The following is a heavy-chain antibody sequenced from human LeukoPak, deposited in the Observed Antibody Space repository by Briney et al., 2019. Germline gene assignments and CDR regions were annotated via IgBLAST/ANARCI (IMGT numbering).Heavy chain of an antibody. CDR1: GFSFSTYG. V-gene: IGHV3-30*02. J-gene: IGHJ4*02. D-gene: IGHD3-10*01. Sequence: GGSLRLSCAASGFSFSTYGFHWVRQAPGKGLEWVTFIRFDGGKKNYADSVKGRFTISRDNSKNTLYLQMNSLRAEDTAVYYCANLPLVRGVILAVVYWGQGTLVTVSS. CDR2: IRFDGGKK. CDR3: ANLPLVRGVILAVVY.